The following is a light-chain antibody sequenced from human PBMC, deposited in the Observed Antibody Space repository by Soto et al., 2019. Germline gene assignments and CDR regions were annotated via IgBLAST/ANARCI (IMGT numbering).Light chain of an antibody. CDR1: SSDVGGYNY. J-gene: IGLJ1*01. CDR2: EVS. Sequence: QSVLTRPASVSGSPGQSITFSCTGTSSDVGGYNYVSWYQHHPGKAPKLMIFEVSNRPSGVSNRFSGSKSGSTASLTISGLQAEDEADYYCTSYTSSFTLIFGPGTKV. V-gene: IGLV2-14*01. CDR3: TSYTSSFTLI.